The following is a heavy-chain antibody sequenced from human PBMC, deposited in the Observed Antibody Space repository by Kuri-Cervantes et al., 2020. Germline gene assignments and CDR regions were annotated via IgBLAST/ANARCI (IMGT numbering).Heavy chain of an antibody. CDR1: GFTFDDYA. J-gene: IGHJ4*02. CDR2: ISWNSGNI. Sequence: SLKISCAASGFTFDDYAMHWVRQAPGKGLEWVSGISWNSGNIGYADSVKGRFTISRDNAKNSLHLQMNSLKTEDTAVYYCTTDRAVAAISDYWGQGTLVTVSS. D-gene: IGHD6-19*01. CDR3: TTDRAVAAISDY. V-gene: IGHV3-9*01.